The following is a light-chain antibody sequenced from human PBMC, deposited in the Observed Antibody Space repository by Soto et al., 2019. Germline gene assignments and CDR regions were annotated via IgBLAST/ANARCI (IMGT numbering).Light chain of an antibody. V-gene: IGKV3-15*01. CDR3: QQYNNWPV. Sequence: EVVMTQSPATLSVSPGERATLSCRASQSVSSNLAWYQQKPGQAPRLLIYGASTRATGIPARFSGSGSGTEFTLTISSLQSVDFAVYYCQQYNNWPVFGQGTKVDIK. J-gene: IGKJ1*01. CDR2: GAS. CDR1: QSVSSN.